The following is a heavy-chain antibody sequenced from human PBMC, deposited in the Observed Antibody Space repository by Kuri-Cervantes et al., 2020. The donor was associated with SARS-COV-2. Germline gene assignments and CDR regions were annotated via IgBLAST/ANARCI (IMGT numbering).Heavy chain of an antibody. CDR3: AKAVYGDYPKFDY. Sequence: GESLKISCAASGFTFDDDAVHWVRQAPGKGLEWVSLISGDGVITYYADSVKGRFTISRDNYKNTLYLQKNSLIAEDTAVYYWAKAVYGDYPKFDYWGQGTLVTVSS. D-gene: IGHD4-17*01. CDR1: GFTFDDDA. J-gene: IGHJ4*02. V-gene: IGHV3-43*02. CDR2: ISGDGVIT.